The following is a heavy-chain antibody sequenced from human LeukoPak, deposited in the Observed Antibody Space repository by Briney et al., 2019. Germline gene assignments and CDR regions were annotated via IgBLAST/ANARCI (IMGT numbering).Heavy chain of an antibody. Sequence: GGSLRLSCGASGFRFSSYAMSWVRQATGKGPEWVSSISGSGGSTYYTDSVKGRFAISRDNSKSTLYLQMNSLGTDDTALYYCVKGGQNYDFWRFDYWGQGTLVTASS. CDR1: GFRFSSYA. CDR2: ISGSGGST. D-gene: IGHD3-3*01. V-gene: IGHV3-23*01. J-gene: IGHJ4*02. CDR3: VKGGQNYDFWRFDY.